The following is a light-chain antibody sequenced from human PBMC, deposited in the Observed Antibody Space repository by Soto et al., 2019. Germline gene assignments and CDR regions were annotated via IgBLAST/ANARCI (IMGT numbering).Light chain of an antibody. CDR3: QQRSNWPPLFT. CDR1: QSVSSY. CDR2: DAS. V-gene: IGKV3-11*01. J-gene: IGKJ3*01. Sequence: EIVLTQSPATLSLSPGDRATLSGRASQSVSSYLAWYQQKPGQAPRLLIYDASNRATGIPARFSGSGSGTDFTLTISSLEPEDFAVYYCQQRSNWPPLFTFGPGTKVDIK.